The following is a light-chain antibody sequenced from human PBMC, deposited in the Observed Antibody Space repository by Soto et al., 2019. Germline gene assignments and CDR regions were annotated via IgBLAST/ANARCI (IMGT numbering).Light chain of an antibody. CDR3: QQYNSNPLT. J-gene: IGKJ4*01. CDR1: QSISSW. CDR2: KAS. V-gene: IGKV1-5*03. Sequence: DIQMIQSPSTLSASVGDRVPITCRASQSISSWLAWYQQKPGKAPNLLIYKASTLESGVPSRFSGSGSGTEFNLTISSLQPDDFATYYCQQYNSNPLTFGGGTKVDIK.